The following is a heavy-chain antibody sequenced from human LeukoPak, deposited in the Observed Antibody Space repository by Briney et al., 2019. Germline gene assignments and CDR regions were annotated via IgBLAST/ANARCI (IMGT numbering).Heavy chain of an antibody. J-gene: IGHJ4*02. CDR1: GGSISSHY. Sequence: SETLSLTCTVSGGSISSHYWSWIRQPPGKGLEWIGYIYYSGSTNYNPSLKSRVTISVDTSKNQFSLKLSSVTAADTAVYYCARSGKPDSSGWEFDYWGQGTLDTVSS. V-gene: IGHV4-59*11. CDR2: IYYSGST. D-gene: IGHD6-19*01. CDR3: ARSGKPDSSGWEFDY.